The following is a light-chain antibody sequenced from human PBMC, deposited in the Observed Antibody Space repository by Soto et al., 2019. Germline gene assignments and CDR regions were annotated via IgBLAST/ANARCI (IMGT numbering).Light chain of an antibody. J-gene: IGLJ2*01. CDR1: SSNIGAGYD. Sequence: QSVLTQPPSVSGAPGQRVTISCTGSSSNIGAGYDVHWYQQLPGTAPKLLIYGNSNRPSWVPDRFSGSKSGTSASLAIAGLQAEDEADYYCQSYDSSLSAYVVFGGGTKVTVL. CDR2: GNS. CDR3: QSYDSSLSAYVV. V-gene: IGLV1-40*01.